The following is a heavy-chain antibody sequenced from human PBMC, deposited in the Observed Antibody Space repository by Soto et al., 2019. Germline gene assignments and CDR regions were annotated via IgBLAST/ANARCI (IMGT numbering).Heavy chain of an antibody. V-gene: IGHV1-8*01. CDR1: GYTFTDYD. CDR3: EVTTGF. Sequence: QVQVVQSRAEVKKPGASVKVSCKTSGYTFTDYDINWVRQATGQGLEWMGWVSPGNGNAGYAPQFQGRVIMTSDTYISTVYMELSSLTSEDTAVYFCEVTTGFWGQGTMITVSS. D-gene: IGHD2-21*02. CDR2: VSPGNGNA. J-gene: IGHJ4*02.